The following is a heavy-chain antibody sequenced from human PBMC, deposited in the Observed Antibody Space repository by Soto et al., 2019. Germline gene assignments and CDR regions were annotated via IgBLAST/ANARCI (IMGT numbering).Heavy chain of an antibody. D-gene: IGHD2-15*01. CDR1: GYNFNSYT. CDR3: ARVVGALGRWFDL. J-gene: IGHJ5*02. CDR2: ISAYNGNT. Sequence: QVQLVQSGAEVKKPGASVKVSCKASGYNFNSYTISWVRQAPGQGLEWMGRISAYNGNTNYAQKLQGRVTMTTDTATSTAYMERRSLTSDDTAVNHCARVVGALGRWFDLWGQGTLVTVSS. V-gene: IGHV1-18*01.